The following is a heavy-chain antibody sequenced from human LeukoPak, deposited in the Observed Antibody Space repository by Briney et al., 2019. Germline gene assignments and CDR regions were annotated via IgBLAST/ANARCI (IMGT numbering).Heavy chain of an antibody. CDR1: GGSISSGGYY. D-gene: IGHD3-22*01. V-gene: IGHV4-31*03. Sequence: PSQTLSLTCTVSGGSISSGGYYWSWIRQHPGKGLEWIGYIYYSGSTYYNPSLKSRVTISVDTSKNQFPLKLSSVTAADTAVYYCARALGGYYYDSSGYQIVSFDYWGQGTLVTVSS. CDR3: ARALGGYYYDSSGYQIVSFDY. J-gene: IGHJ4*02. CDR2: IYYSGST.